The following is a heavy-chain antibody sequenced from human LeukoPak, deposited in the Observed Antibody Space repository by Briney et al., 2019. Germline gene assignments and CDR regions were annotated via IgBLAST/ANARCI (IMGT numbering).Heavy chain of an antibody. D-gene: IGHD1-26*01. V-gene: IGHV3-23*01. Sequence: GGSLRPSCAASGFTFSSYAMSWVRQAPGKGLEWVSAVSGSGDSTYYADSVKGRFTISRDNSKNTLYLQMNSLRAEDTAVYYCAKDLNRVGAVGSWGQGTLVTVSS. CDR1: GFTFSSYA. CDR3: AKDLNRVGAVGS. J-gene: IGHJ4*02. CDR2: VSGSGDST.